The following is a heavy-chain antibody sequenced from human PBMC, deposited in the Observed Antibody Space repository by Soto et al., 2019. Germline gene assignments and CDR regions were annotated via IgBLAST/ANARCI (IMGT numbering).Heavy chain of an antibody. V-gene: IGHV4-61*05. J-gene: IGHJ5*02. Sequence: SETLSLTCTVSGVPISTNDYYWSWIRQPPGKGLEWIGNIYYSGSTNYNPSRKSRVTMSVDMSRNQFSLNLSSVTAADTAVYYCARRDRSGYSYWLDTWGQGTLVTVSS. D-gene: IGHD3-22*01. CDR1: GVPISTNDYY. CDR3: ARRDRSGYSYWLDT. CDR2: IYYSGST.